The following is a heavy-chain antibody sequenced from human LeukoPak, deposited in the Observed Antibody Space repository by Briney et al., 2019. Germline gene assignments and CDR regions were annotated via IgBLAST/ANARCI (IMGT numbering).Heavy chain of an antibody. Sequence: GRSLRLSCAASGFIFNSYGMHWVRQAPGKGLEWVALIWYDGSNKYYTDSVKGRFTISRDNSKNTLHLEMNSLRAEDTAIYYCAREGPRGNSQFDYWGQGTLVTVSS. CDR1: GFIFNSYG. D-gene: IGHD2/OR15-2a*01. CDR3: AREGPRGNSQFDY. J-gene: IGHJ4*02. CDR2: IWYDGSNK. V-gene: IGHV3-33*01.